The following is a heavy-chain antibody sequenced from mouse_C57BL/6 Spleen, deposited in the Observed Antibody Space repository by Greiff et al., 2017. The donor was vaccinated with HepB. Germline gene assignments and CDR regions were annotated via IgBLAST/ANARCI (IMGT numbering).Heavy chain of an antibody. V-gene: IGHV1-9*01. CDR1: GYTFTGYW. CDR3: ARFWDGAMDY. CDR2: IFTGSGST. J-gene: IGHJ4*01. Sequence: QVQLQQSGAELMKPGASVKLSCKASGYTFTGYWIGWVKQRPGHGLEWIGEIFTGSGSTNYKEKFKGRATFTADTSSNTAYMQRSSLTTEDSAIYYCARFWDGAMDYWGQGTSVTVSS. D-gene: IGHD4-1*01.